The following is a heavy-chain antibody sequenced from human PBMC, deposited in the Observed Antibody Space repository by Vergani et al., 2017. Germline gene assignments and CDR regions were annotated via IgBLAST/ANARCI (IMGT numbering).Heavy chain of an antibody. Sequence: QVQLVESGGGVVQPGGSLRLSCAASGFTFSSYGMHWVRQAPGKGLEWVAFIRYDGSNKYYADSVKGRFTISRDNSKNTLYLQMNSLRAEDTAVYYCARDWCSSTSCYTDYWGQGTLVTVSS. D-gene: IGHD2-2*02. V-gene: IGHV3-30*02. CDR2: IRYDGSNK. CDR3: ARDWCSSTSCYTDY. J-gene: IGHJ4*02. CDR1: GFTFSSYG.